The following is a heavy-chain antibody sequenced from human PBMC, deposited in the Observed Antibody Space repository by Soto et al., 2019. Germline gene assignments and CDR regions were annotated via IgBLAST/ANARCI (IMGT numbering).Heavy chain of an antibody. Sequence: ASVKVSCKASGYTFTSYAMHWVRQAPGQRLEWMGWINAGNGNTKYSQKFQGRVTITRDTSASTAYMELSSLRSEDTAVYYCARGHPYDILTGLWGQGTLVTVSS. J-gene: IGHJ4*02. CDR3: ARGHPYDILTGL. CDR1: GYTFTSYA. D-gene: IGHD3-9*01. V-gene: IGHV1-3*01. CDR2: INAGNGNT.